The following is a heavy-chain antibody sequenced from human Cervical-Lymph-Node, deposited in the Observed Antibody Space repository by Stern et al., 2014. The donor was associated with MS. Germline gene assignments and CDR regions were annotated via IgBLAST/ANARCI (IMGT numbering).Heavy chain of an antibody. D-gene: IGHD2-2*02. CDR2: IWYDGSQK. Sequence: VQLVESGGGVVQPGGSQRLSCTASGFTFEDYAMEWVRQVPGKGLEWVAMIWYDGSQKYYGDSVRGRFSVSRDNSRNTLYLQMKSLSLEDTAVYYCARKIPDYYYYAMDVWAQGP. CDR3: ARKIPDYYYYAMDV. V-gene: IGHV3-33*01. CDR1: GFTFEDYA. J-gene: IGHJ6*02.